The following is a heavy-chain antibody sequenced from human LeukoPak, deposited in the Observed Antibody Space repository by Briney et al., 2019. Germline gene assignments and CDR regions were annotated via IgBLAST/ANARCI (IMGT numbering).Heavy chain of an antibody. V-gene: IGHV4-39*01. CDR1: GGSISSRSYY. CDR2: IYYSGSI. Sequence: PSETLSLTCTVSGGSISSRSYYWGWIRQPPGKGLEWIGSIYYSGSIYYSPSLKSRVTISVDTSKNQFSLKLSSVTAADTAVYYCARQTQFHSGRWLQFFDYWGQGTLVTVSS. CDR3: ARQTQFHSGRWLQFFDY. D-gene: IGHD5-24*01. J-gene: IGHJ4*02.